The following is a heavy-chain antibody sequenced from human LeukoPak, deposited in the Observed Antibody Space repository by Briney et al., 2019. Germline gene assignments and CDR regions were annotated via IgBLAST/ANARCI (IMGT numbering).Heavy chain of an antibody. CDR3: ARERPEIDY. CDR1: GFTFSSYE. V-gene: IGHV3-48*03. J-gene: IGHJ4*02. Sequence: GGSLRLSCAASGFTFSSYEMNWVRQAPGKGLEWVSYISSSGSTIYYADSVKGRFTISRDNAENSLYLQMNSLRAEDPAVYYCARERPEIDYWGQGTLVTVSS. CDR2: ISSSGSTI.